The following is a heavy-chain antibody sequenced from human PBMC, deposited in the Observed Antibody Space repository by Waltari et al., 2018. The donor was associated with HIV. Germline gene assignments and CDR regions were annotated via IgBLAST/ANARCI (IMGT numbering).Heavy chain of an antibody. Sequence: QVQLVQSGAEVKKPGASVKVSCKASGYTFTSYAMHWVRQAPGQRLEWMGWINAGNGNTKYSQKFQGRVTITRDTSASTAYMELSSLRSEDTAVYYCARVKHRSGGYYYVHAFDIWGQGTMVTVSS. CDR3: ARVKHRSGGYYYVHAFDI. J-gene: IGHJ3*02. CDR1: GYTFTSYA. V-gene: IGHV1-3*01. D-gene: IGHD3-22*01. CDR2: INAGNGNT.